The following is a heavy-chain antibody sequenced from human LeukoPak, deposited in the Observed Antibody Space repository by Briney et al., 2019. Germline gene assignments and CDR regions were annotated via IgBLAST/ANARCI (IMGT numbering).Heavy chain of an antibody. D-gene: IGHD2-15*01. J-gene: IGHJ3*02. Sequence: GGSLRLSCAASGFTFSNYGIHWVRQAPGKGLEWVSAISGSGGSTYYADSVKGRFTISRDNSKNTLYLQMNSLRAEDTAVYYCAKELSDAFDIWGQGTMVTVSS. CDR1: GFTFSNYG. V-gene: IGHV3-23*01. CDR2: ISGSGGST. CDR3: AKELSDAFDI.